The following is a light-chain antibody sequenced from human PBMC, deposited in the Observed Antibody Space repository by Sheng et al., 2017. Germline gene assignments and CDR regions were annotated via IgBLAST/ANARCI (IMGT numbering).Light chain of an antibody. CDR1: QSISSY. CDR3: QQSYSTFPWT. J-gene: IGKJ1*01. V-gene: IGKV1-39*01. Sequence: DIQMTQSPSSLSASVGDRVTITCRASQSISSYLNWYQQKPGKAPKLLIYAASSLQSGVPSRFSGSGSGTDFTLTISSLQPEDFATYYCQQSYSTFPWTFGQGPRWKSN. CDR2: AAS.